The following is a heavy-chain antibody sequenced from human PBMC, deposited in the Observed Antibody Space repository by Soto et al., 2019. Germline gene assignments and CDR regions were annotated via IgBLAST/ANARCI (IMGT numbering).Heavy chain of an antibody. CDR3: ARVPRKAASTSPKYYFDY. Sequence: ASVKVSCKASGYTFTGYYMHWVRQAPGQGLEWMGWINPNSGGTNYAQKFQGWVTMTRDTSISTAYMELSRLRSDDTAVYYCARVPRKAASTSPKYYFDYWGQGTLVTVSS. V-gene: IGHV1-2*04. J-gene: IGHJ4*02. CDR1: GYTFTGYY. D-gene: IGHD2-15*01. CDR2: INPNSGGT.